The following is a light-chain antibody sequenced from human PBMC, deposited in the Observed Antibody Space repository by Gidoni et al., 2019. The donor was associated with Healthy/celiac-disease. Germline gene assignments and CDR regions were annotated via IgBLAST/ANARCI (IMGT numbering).Light chain of an antibody. J-gene: IGLJ3*02. CDR1: SSNIGAGYD. CDR3: QSYDSSLSCWV. V-gene: IGLV1-40*01. Sequence: QSVLTQPPSVSGAPGQRVTISCTGSSSNIGAGYDVHWYQQLPGPAPKLLIYGNSNRPSGVPDRFSGSKSGTSASLAITGLQAEDEADYYCQSYDSSLSCWVFGGGTKLTVL. CDR2: GNS.